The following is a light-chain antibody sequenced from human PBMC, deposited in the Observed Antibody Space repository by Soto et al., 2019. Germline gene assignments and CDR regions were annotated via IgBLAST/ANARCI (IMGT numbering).Light chain of an antibody. Sequence: QSVLTQPPSASGTPGQRVAISCSGSSSNIGSRAVNWYQQLPGTAPKLLIQSNDQRPSGVPDRFSGSKSGTSVSLAISGLQSEDEADYYCQSYDSSLRVLFGGGTKLTVL. CDR3: QSYDSSLRVL. CDR1: SSNIGSRA. J-gene: IGLJ2*01. V-gene: IGLV1-44*01. CDR2: SND.